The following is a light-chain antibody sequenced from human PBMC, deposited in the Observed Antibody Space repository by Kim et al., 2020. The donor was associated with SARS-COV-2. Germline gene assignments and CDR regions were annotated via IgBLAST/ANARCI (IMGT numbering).Light chain of an antibody. J-gene: IGLJ2*01. CDR3: QAWDSGTAVV. CDR2: QDT. Sequence: SPGQTASITCSGDELGDKYVFWYQQKPGQSPVLVIYQDTKRPSGIPERFSASNSGNTATLTISGTQATDEADYYCQAWDSGTAVVFGGGTQLTVL. V-gene: IGLV3-1*01. CDR1: ELGDKY.